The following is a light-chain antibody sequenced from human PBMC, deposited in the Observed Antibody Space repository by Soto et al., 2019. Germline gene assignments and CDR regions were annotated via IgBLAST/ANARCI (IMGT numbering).Light chain of an antibody. J-gene: IGKJ5*01. V-gene: IGKV1-5*01. Sequence: DIQMTQSPSTLSASVGDRVTITCRASQSISSWLAWYQQKPGKAPKLLIYDASSLQSGVPSRFSGSGSGTDFTLTISSLQPEDFATYYCQHFKSFPITFGQGTRLENK. CDR1: QSISSW. CDR3: QHFKSFPIT. CDR2: DAS.